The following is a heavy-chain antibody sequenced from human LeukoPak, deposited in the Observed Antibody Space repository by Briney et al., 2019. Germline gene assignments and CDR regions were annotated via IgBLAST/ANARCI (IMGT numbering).Heavy chain of an antibody. J-gene: IGHJ4*02. CDR2: IIPIFGTA. D-gene: IGHD6-13*01. Sequence: SVKVSCKASGGTFSSYAISWVRQAPGQGLEWMGGIIPIFGTANYAQKFQGRVTITADESTSTAYMELSSLRSEDTAVYYCASTEQLRSSIAAAGAYYFDYWGQGTLVTVSS. CDR1: GGTFSSYA. CDR3: ASTEQLRSSIAAAGAYYFDY. V-gene: IGHV1-69*01.